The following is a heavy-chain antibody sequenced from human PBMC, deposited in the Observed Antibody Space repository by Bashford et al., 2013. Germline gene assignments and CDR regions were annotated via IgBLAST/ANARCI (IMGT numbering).Heavy chain of an antibody. Sequence: SETLSLTCTVSGGSMTSGSFHWSWIRQAAGKRLEWIGHIYTSGITKYDPSLITKYDPSLKSRVTVSVDTSKNQFSLKMTYVTAADTAVYYCARGSCIGANCYSPLHMDVWGKGTTVTVSS. CDR3: ARGSCIGANCYSPLHMDV. D-gene: IGHD2-15*01. CDR1: GGSMTSGSFH. J-gene: IGHJ6*03. V-gene: IGHV4-61*09. CDR2: IYTSGITKYDPSLIT.